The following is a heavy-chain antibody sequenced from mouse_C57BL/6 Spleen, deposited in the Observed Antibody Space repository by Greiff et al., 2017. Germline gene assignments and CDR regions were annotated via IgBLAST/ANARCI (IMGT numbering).Heavy chain of an antibody. CDR2: IRRKSNNYAT. CDR3: VRDTPNYYGSSLFAY. Sequence: VQRGESGGGFVLPKGSLKLSCAASGFTFTTYVMHWVPQGPGKGLGWGCRIRRKSNNYATYYADTVKDRFTISRDDSQSMLYLQMNNLKTEDTAMYYCVRDTPNYYGSSLFAYWGQGTLVTVSA. J-gene: IGHJ3*01. D-gene: IGHD1-1*01. V-gene: IGHV10-3*01. CDR1: GFTFTTYV.